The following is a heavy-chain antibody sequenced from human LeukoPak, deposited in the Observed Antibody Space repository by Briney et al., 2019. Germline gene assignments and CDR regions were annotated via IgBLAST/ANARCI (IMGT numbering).Heavy chain of an antibody. Sequence: GASVKVSCKASGYTFTGYYMHWVRQAPGQGLEWMGWINPNSGGTNYAQKFQGRVTMTRDTSISTAYMELSRLRSDDTAVYYCARGVQLWLRAHPLDYWGQGTLVTVSS. CDR1: GYTFTGYY. D-gene: IGHD5-18*01. CDR3: ARGVQLWLRAHPLDY. V-gene: IGHV1-2*02. J-gene: IGHJ4*02. CDR2: INPNSGGT.